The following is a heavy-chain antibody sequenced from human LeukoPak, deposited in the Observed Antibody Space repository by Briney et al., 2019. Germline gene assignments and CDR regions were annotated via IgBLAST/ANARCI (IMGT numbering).Heavy chain of an antibody. J-gene: IGHJ4*02. CDR1: GFTFSTYW. V-gene: IGHV3-7*05. D-gene: IGHD5-24*01. Sequence: PGGSLRLSCAASGFTFSTYWMIWVRQAPGEGLEWVANANQDGSEQYYVDSVRGRFTISRDNAKNSLFLQMNSLRAEDTAVYYCTRMAGGLWDYWGQGTLVTVSS. CDR2: ANQDGSEQ. CDR3: TRMAGGLWDY.